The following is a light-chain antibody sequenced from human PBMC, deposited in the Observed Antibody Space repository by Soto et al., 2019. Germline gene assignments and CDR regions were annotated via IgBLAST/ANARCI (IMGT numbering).Light chain of an antibody. J-gene: IGLJ2*01. CDR2: DND. CDR3: ATWDTSRSMV. V-gene: IGLV1-51*01. CDR1: RSNIGRNY. Sequence: QSVLMQPPSVSAAPGQKVTISCSGSRSNIGRNYVSWYQQLPGTAPKLLIYDNDKRPSGIPDRFSGSKSGASASLDITGLQTGDEADYFCATWDTSRSMVFGGGTKLTVL.